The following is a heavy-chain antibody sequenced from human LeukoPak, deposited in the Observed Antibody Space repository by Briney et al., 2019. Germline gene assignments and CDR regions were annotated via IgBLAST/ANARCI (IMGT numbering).Heavy chain of an antibody. CDR1: GGSFSGYY. J-gene: IGHJ4*02. CDR2: IYYSGST. V-gene: IGHV4-34*01. D-gene: IGHD4-17*01. CDR3: AREYGDSTTFPFDY. Sequence: SETLSLTCAVYGGSFSGYYWSWIRQPPGKGLEWIGSIYYSGSTYYNPSLKSRVTISVDTSKNQFSLKLSSVTAADTAVYYCAREYGDSTTFPFDYWGQGTLVTVSS.